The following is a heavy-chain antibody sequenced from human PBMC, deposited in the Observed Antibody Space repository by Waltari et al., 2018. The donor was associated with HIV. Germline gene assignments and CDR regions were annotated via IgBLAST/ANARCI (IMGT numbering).Heavy chain of an antibody. CDR3: ARTVGTSISGVITYNWFDS. V-gene: IGHV4-59*01. CDR2: IYYTGTS. J-gene: IGHJ5*01. D-gene: IGHD3-3*01. Sequence: QVQLQESGPGLVKPSETLSLTCNVSADIINNYYLSWIRQSPAKGLEWIGYIYYTGTSNYNPSPSLKSRVTMSLDTSKTQFSLKLTSVSAADTAVYYCARTVGTSISGVITYNWFDSWGQGTLVTVSS. CDR1: ADIINNYY.